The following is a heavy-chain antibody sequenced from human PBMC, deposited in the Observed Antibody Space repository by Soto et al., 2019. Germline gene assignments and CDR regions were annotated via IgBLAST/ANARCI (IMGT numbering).Heavy chain of an antibody. D-gene: IGHD2-2*01. Sequence: PGGSLRLSCAASGFTFSSYSMNWVRQAPGKGLEWVSSISSSSSYIYYADSVKGRFTISRDNAKNSLYLQMNSLRAEDTAVYYCARDQGYCSSTSCYRNYYYGMDVWGQGTTVTVSS. V-gene: IGHV3-21*01. CDR1: GFTFSSYS. CDR2: ISSSSSYI. J-gene: IGHJ6*02. CDR3: ARDQGYCSSTSCYRNYYYGMDV.